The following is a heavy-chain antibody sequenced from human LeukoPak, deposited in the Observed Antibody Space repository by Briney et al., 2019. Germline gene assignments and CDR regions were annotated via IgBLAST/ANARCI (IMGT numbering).Heavy chain of an antibody. D-gene: IGHD3/OR15-3a*01. Sequence: SVKVSCKASGGTFSSYAISWVRQAPGQGLEWMGGIIPIFGTANYAQKFQGRVTITADESTSTAYMELSSLRSEDMAVYYCARDVSGFGLPRFDYWGQGTLVTVSS. CDR3: ARDVSGFGLPRFDY. V-gene: IGHV1-69*13. CDR1: GGTFSSYA. J-gene: IGHJ4*02. CDR2: IIPIFGTA.